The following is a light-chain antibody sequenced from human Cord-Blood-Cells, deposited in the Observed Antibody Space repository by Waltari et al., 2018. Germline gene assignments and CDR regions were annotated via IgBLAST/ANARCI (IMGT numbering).Light chain of an antibody. CDR1: QSISSY. V-gene: IGKV1-39*01. CDR2: AAS. J-gene: IGKJ4*01. Sequence: QMTQSPSSLSASVGDRVTITCRASQSISSYLNWYQQKPGKAPKLLIYAASSLQSGVPSRFSGSGSGTDFTLTISSLQPEDFATYYCQQSYSTPPLTFGGGTKVEIK. CDR3: QQSYSTPPLT.